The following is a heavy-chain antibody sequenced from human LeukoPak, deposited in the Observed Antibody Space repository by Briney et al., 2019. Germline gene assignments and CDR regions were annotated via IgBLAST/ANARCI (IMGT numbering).Heavy chain of an antibody. Sequence: SETLSLTCAVYGGSFSGYYWSWIRQPPGKGLEWIGEINHSGSTNYNPSLKSRVTISVDTSKNQFSLKLSSVTAADTAVYYCASGVSRSPADYWDQGTLVTVSS. CDR2: INHSGST. CDR3: ASGVSRSPADY. D-gene: IGHD2-2*01. CDR1: GGSFSGYY. J-gene: IGHJ4*02. V-gene: IGHV4-34*01.